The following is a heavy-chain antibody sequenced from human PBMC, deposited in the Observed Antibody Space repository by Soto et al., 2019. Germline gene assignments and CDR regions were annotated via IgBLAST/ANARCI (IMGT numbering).Heavy chain of an antibody. D-gene: IGHD6-19*01. V-gene: IGHV3-53*01. CDR2: IYSGGST. CDR3: ARDRVTGIAVADDRGPFDY. Sequence: EVQLVESGGGLIQPGGSLRLSCAASGFTVSSNYMSWVRQAPGKGLEWVSVIYSGGSTYYADSVKGRFTISRDNSKNTLYLQMNSLRAEDTAVYYCARDRVTGIAVADDRGPFDYWGQGTLVTVSS. CDR1: GFTVSSNY. J-gene: IGHJ4*02.